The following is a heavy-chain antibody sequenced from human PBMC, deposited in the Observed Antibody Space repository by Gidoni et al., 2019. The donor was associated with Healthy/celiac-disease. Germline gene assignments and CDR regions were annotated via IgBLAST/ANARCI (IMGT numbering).Heavy chain of an antibody. V-gene: IGHV3-21*01. CDR3: ARVGRFLEWLSIGNGMDV. J-gene: IGHJ6*02. CDR2: ISSSSSYI. Sequence: EVQLVESGGGLVKPGGSLRLSCAASGLTFSSYSMNWVRQAPGKGLEWVSYISSSSSYIYYADSVKGRFTISRDNAKNSLYLQMNSLRAEDTAVYYCARVGRFLEWLSIGNGMDVWGQGTTVTVSS. CDR1: GLTFSSYS. D-gene: IGHD3-3*01.